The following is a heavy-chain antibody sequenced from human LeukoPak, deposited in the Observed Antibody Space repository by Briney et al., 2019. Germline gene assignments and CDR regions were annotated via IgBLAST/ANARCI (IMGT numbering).Heavy chain of an antibody. CDR3: AKEDGWGAFDI. J-gene: IGHJ3*02. Sequence: GGSLRLSCAASGFTVSSNYMSWVRQAPGKGLEWVSAISGSGGSTYYADSVKGRFTISRDNSKNTLYLQMNSLRAEGTAVYYCAKEDGWGAFDIWGQGTMVTVSS. V-gene: IGHV3-23*01. D-gene: IGHD5-24*01. CDR2: ISGSGGST. CDR1: GFTVSSNY.